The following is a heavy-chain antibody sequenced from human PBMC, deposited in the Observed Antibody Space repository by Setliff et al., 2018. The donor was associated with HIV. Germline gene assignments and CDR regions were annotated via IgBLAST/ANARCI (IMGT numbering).Heavy chain of an antibody. D-gene: IGHD3-22*01. CDR2: IHYNEKT. V-gene: IGHV4-39*01. CDR3: ASRVYYYDSNNFLREEGFDP. CDR1: GDTISSYY. Sequence: KPSETLSLTCSVSGDTISSYYWGWIRQPPGKGLEYIGSIHYNEKTYYNPSLKSRVTISIDTSKNQFSLNLTSVTAADTAVYYCASRVYYYDSNNFLREEGFDPWGQGTLVTVSS. J-gene: IGHJ5*02.